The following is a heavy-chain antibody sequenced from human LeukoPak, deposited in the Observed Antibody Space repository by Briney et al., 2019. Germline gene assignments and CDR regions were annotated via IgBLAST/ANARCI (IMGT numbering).Heavy chain of an antibody. J-gene: IGHJ4*02. V-gene: IGHV4-59*11. CDR1: GASITTHY. Sequence: PSETLSLTCFVSGASITTHYWTWIRQSPGKGLEWIGNIYYGGSTNYNPSLKSRVTISVDTSKNHFSLILSSVTAADTAVYYCAGEGDGYNAYYFDYWGQGTLVIVSS. CDR2: IYYGGST. CDR3: AGEGDGYNAYYFDY. D-gene: IGHD5-24*01.